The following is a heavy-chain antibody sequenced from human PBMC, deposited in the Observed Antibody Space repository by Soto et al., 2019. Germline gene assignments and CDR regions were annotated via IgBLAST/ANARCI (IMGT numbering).Heavy chain of an antibody. Sequence: QVTLKESGPVLVKPTETLTLTCTVSGFSLSNARVGVSWIRQPPGKAQEWLAHIFSNDEKSYNTSLKSRLTIXXDXSXXTVALTMTNMNPVDTDTYYCARRYSSGWYYYGMDVWGQGTTVTVSS. CDR2: IFSNDEK. CDR1: GFSLSNARVG. V-gene: IGHV2-26*01. J-gene: IGHJ6*02. D-gene: IGHD6-19*01. CDR3: ARRYSSGWYYYGMDV.